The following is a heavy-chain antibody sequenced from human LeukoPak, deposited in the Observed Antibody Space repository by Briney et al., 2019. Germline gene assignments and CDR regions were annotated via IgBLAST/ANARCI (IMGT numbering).Heavy chain of an antibody. CDR1: GYTFTVYY. D-gene: IGHD1-26*01. V-gene: IGHV1-2*02. CDR3: ARGIWVAGATTGWFDP. Sequence: ASVTVSFKASGYTFTVYYMHWVRQAPGQGLEWMGWINPNSGGTNYAQKFQGRVTMTRDTSISTAYMELSRLRSDDTAVYYCARGIWVAGATTGWFDPWGQGTLVTVSS. J-gene: IGHJ5*02. CDR2: INPNSGGT.